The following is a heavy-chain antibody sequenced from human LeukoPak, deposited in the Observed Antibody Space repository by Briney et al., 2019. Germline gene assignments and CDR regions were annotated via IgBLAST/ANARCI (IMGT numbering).Heavy chain of an antibody. Sequence: ASVKVSCKASGYTFTGYYMHWVRQAPGQGLEWMGWINPNSGGTNYAQKFQGRVTMTRDTSISTAYMELSRLRSDDTAVYYCARVYSNYASAFDFWGQGTMVTVSS. CDR3: ARVYSNYASAFDF. V-gene: IGHV1-2*02. CDR2: INPNSGGT. CDR1: GYTFTGYY. J-gene: IGHJ3*01. D-gene: IGHD4-11*01.